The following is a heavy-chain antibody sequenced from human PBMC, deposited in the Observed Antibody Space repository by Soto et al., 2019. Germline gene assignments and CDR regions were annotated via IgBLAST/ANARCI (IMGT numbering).Heavy chain of an antibody. CDR2: ISSNGGST. J-gene: IGHJ3*02. Sequence: PXGSLRLSCSASGFTFSSYAMHWVRQAPGKGLEYVSAISSNGGSTYYADSVKGRFTISRDNSKNTLYLQMSSLRAEDTAVYYCVKGGSIVGAIRTYAFDIWGQGTMVTVSS. CDR1: GFTFSSYA. V-gene: IGHV3-64D*06. CDR3: VKGGSIVGAIRTYAFDI. D-gene: IGHD1-26*01.